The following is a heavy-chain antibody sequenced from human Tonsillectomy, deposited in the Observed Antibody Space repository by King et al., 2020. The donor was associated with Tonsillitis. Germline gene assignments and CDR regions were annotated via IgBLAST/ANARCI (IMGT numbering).Heavy chain of an antibody. V-gene: IGHV3-23*04. J-gene: IGHJ4*02. CDR2: ISGSGGST. Sequence: VQLVESGGGLVQPGGSLRLSCAVSGFTFSNFAMSWVRQAPGKGLEWVSVISGSGGSTYYADSVKGRFTISRDNSKTTLYLQMNSLRVEDTAVYYCAKLAGTTSLYYFDFWGQGTLVTVSS. CDR3: AKLAGTTSLYYFDF. D-gene: IGHD3-10*01. CDR1: GFTFSNFA.